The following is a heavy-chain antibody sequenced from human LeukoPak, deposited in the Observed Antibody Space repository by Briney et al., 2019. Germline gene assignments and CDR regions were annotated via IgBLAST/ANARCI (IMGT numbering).Heavy chain of an antibody. V-gene: IGHV3-7*01. CDR1: GFTFSSYW. Sequence: GGSLRLSCAASGFTFSSYWVSWVRQAPGKGLEWVANIKQDGSEKNYVDSVKGRFTISRDNAKTSLYLQMNSLRVEDTAVYYCARSLWPEDYWGQGTLVTVSS. CDR3: ARSLWPEDY. CDR2: IKQDGSEK. J-gene: IGHJ4*02. D-gene: IGHD5-18*01.